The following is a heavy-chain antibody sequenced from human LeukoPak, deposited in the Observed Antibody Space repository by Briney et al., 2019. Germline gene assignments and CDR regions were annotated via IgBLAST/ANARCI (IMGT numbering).Heavy chain of an antibody. CDR2: INPSGGST. D-gene: IGHD5-24*01. CDR1: GHTFTGYY. V-gene: IGHV1-46*01. J-gene: IGHJ3*02. Sequence: GASVKVSCKASGHTFTGYYMHWVRQAPGQGLEWMGIINPSGGSTSYAQKFQGRVTMTRDTSTSTVYMELSSLRSEDTAVYYCARGGGSDAFDIWGQGTMVTVSS. CDR3: ARGGGSDAFDI.